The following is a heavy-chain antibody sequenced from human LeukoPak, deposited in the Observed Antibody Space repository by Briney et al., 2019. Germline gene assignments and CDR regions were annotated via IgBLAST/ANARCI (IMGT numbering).Heavy chain of an antibody. J-gene: IGHJ4*02. CDR2: IYYSGST. D-gene: IGHD6-19*01. CDR3: ARVNRPSSGWFPYGGYFDY. Sequence: SETLSLTCTVSGGSISSSSYYWGWIRQPPGEGLEWIGSIYYSGSTYYNPSLKSRVTISVDTSKNQFSLKLSSVTAADTAVYYCARVNRPSSGWFPYGGYFDYWGQGTLVTVSS. V-gene: IGHV4-39*07. CDR1: GGSISSSSYY.